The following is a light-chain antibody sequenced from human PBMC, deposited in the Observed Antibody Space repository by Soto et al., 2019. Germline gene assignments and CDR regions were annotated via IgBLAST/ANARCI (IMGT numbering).Light chain of an antibody. CDR3: CSYTDNATPV. V-gene: IGLV2-14*01. CDR1: NSDVGGYDY. J-gene: IGLJ2*01. Sequence: QSALTQPASVSGSLGQSFTISCTGTNSDVGGYDYVSWFQQHPGKAPQLIIFDVFNRPSGVSSRFSGSKSGYTASLTISVLQAEDEADYYCCSYTDNATPVFGGGTKLTVL. CDR2: DVF.